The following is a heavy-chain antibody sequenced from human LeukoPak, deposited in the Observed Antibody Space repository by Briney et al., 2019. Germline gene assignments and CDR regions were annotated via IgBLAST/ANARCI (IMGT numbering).Heavy chain of an antibody. CDR1: GGSISSYY. Sequence: SETLSLTCTVSGGSISSYYRSWIRQPPGKGLEWIGYIYYSGSTNYNPSLKSRVTISVDTSRNQFSLKLSSVTAADTAVYYCARDLSWSGCLGSWFDPWGQGTLVTVSS. CDR3: ARDLSWSGCLGSWFDP. J-gene: IGHJ5*02. CDR2: IYYSGST. V-gene: IGHV4-59*01. D-gene: IGHD3-3*01.